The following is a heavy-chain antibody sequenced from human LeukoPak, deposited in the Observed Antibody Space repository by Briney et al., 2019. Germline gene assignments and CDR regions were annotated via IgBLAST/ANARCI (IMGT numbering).Heavy chain of an antibody. CDR3: AKESSSGYFN. CDR1: GFTFSSYV. D-gene: IGHD3-22*01. J-gene: IGHJ4*02. CDR2: ISGSGGST. Sequence: GGSLRLSCAASGFTFSSYVMNWVGQAPGKGLAWVSIISGSGGSTYYADAVKGRFTISRDNSKNTLYLEMNSLRAEATAIYYCAKESSSGYFNWGQGTLVSVSS. V-gene: IGHV3-23*01.